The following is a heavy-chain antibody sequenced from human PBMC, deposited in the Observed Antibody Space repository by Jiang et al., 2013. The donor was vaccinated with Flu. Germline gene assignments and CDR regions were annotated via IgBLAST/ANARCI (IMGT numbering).Heavy chain of an antibody. V-gene: IGHV5-51*01. CDR1: GYSFTSYW. D-gene: IGHD4-17*01. Sequence: SCKGSGYSFTSYWIGWVRQMPGKGLEWMGIIYPGDSDTKYSPSFQGQVTISADKSISTAYLQWSSLKASDTAMYYCARRNTVTSTMYYFDYWGQGTLVTVSS. CDR3: ARRNTVTSTMYYFDY. CDR2: IYPGDSDT. J-gene: IGHJ4*02.